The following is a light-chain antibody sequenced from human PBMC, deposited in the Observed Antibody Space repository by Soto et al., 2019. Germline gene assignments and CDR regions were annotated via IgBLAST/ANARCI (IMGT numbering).Light chain of an antibody. V-gene: IGKV3-20*01. J-gene: IGKJ1*01. CDR1: QSVSSTY. CDR3: QQYGSSRWT. Sequence: EIVLTQSRDTLSLFPGERATLSCRASQSVSSTYLAWYQQKLGQAPRLLIFGASSRATGIPDRFSGSGSGTDFTLTISRLEPEDFAVYYCQQYGSSRWTFGQGTKVEIK. CDR2: GAS.